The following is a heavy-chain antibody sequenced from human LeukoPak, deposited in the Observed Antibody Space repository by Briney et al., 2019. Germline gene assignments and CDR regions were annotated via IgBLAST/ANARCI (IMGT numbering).Heavy chain of an antibody. D-gene: IGHD1-26*01. J-gene: IGHJ4*02. Sequence: SETLSLTCVVYGGSFSGYYRSWIRQPPGKGLEWIGEINHSGSTNYNPSLKGRVTISVDTSKNQFSLKLSSVTAADTAVYYCARGDSGSFPFPFDYWGQGTLVTVSS. V-gene: IGHV4-34*01. CDR1: GGSFSGYY. CDR2: INHSGST. CDR3: ARGDSGSFPFPFDY.